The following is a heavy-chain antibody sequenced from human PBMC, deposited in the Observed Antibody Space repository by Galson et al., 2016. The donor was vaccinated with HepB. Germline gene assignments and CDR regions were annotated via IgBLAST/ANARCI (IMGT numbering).Heavy chain of an antibody. D-gene: IGHD3-3*01. V-gene: IGHV4-59*01. CDR1: GGSIRNYF. CDR3: ARQTTFGVVTYFDL. J-gene: IGHJ4*02. CDR2: IAYNGRT. Sequence: ETLSLTCTISGGSIRNYFWSWIRQPPGKGLEWIGYIAYNGRTNYNPSLKSRVIISMDTSKNYFSLRLSSVAAADTAVYYCARQTTFGVVTYFDLWGQGTLVTVAS.